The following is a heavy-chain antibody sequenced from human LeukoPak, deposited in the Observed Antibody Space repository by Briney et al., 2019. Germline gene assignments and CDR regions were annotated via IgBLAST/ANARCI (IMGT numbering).Heavy chain of an antibody. CDR1: EYSFTNYW. J-gene: IGHJ4*02. CDR3: ARDGDYGSGSYDY. Sequence: GESLKISCKGSEYSFTNYWIGWVRQMPGKGLEWMGWISAYNGNTNYAQKLQGRVTMTTDTSTSTAYMELRSLRSDDTAVYYCARDGDYGSGSYDYWGQGTLVTVSS. CDR2: ISAYNGNT. D-gene: IGHD3-10*01. V-gene: IGHV1-18*04.